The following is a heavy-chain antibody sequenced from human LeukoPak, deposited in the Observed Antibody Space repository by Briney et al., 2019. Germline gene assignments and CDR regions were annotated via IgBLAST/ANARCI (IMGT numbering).Heavy chain of an antibody. CDR1: GFTFSSYA. CDR2: ISGSGGST. CDR3: AKDSRDYDFWSGYNWFDP. J-gene: IGHJ5*02. D-gene: IGHD3-3*01. V-gene: IGHV3-23*01. Sequence: PGGSLRLSCAASGFTFSSYAMSWVRQAPGKGLEWVSGISGSGGSTYYADSVKGRFTISRDNSKNTLYLQMNSLRAEDTAVYYCAKDSRDYDFWSGYNWFDPWGQGTLVTVSS.